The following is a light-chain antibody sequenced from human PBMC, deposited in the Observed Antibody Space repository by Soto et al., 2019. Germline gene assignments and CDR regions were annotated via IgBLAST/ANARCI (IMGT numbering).Light chain of an antibody. Sequence: DIQMTQSPSTLSASVGDRVTITCRASQNINNWLAWDQQKPGKAPKLLVYKTSDLESGVPSRFSGSGSGTEFSLTISSLQPDDFATYYCQQSKSFSLTFGGGTRVDVK. V-gene: IGKV1-5*03. CDR2: KTS. CDR3: QQSKSFSLT. CDR1: QNINNW. J-gene: IGKJ4*01.